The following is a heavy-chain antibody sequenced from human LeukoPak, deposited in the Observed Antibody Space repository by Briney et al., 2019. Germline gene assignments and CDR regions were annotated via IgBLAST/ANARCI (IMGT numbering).Heavy chain of an antibody. CDR1: GYTFTSYD. D-gene: IGHD2-8*02. CDR2: MNPNSGNT. V-gene: IGHV1-8*01. Sequence: ASVKVSCKASGYTFTSYDINWVRQATGQGLEWMGWMNPNSGNTGYAQKFQGRVTMTRNTSMSTAYMELSSLRSEDTAVYYCARGRTGGGGFDYWGQGTLVTVSS. J-gene: IGHJ4*02. CDR3: ARGRTGGGGFDY.